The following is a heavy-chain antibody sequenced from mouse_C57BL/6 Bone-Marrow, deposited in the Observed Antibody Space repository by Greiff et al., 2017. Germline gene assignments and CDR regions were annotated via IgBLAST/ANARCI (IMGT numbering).Heavy chain of an antibody. CDR2: IYPRDGST. CDR3: ARSGSNWGYAMDY. D-gene: IGHD4-1*01. Sequence: QVQLKESGPELVKPGASVKLSCKASGYTFTSYDINWVKQRPGQGLEWIGWIYPRDGSTKYNEKFKGKATLTVDTSSSTAYMELHSLTSEDSAVYFCARSGSNWGYAMDYWGQGTSVTVSS. V-gene: IGHV1-85*01. J-gene: IGHJ4*01. CDR1: GYTFTSYD.